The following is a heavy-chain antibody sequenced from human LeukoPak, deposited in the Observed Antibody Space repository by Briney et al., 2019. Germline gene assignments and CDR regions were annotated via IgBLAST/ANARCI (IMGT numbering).Heavy chain of an antibody. CDR1: GFTFSSYD. Sequence: GGSLRLSCAASGFTFSSYDMHWVRQTTGKGLERVSSIGIAGDTYYPGSVKGRFTISRENAKNSLYLQMNSLRAGDTAVYYCARAPPYSSASWGYYGMDVWGQGTMVTVSS. D-gene: IGHD6-6*01. CDR2: IGIAGDT. J-gene: IGHJ6*02. CDR3: ARAPPYSSASWGYYGMDV. V-gene: IGHV3-13*01.